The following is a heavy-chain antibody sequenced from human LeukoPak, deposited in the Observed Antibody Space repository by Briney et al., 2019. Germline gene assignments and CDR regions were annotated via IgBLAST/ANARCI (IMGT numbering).Heavy chain of an antibody. J-gene: IGHJ4*02. CDR1: GYTFTTYW. V-gene: IGHV5-51*01. Sequence: GESLKISCKGYGYTFTTYWIGWVRQMPGKGLEWMGIIYPGDSDPRYSPSFQGQVTISADKSISTAYLQWSSLKASDSAMYYCARHGLGSSWFGFDYWGQGTLVTVSS. D-gene: IGHD6-13*01. CDR3: ARHGLGSSWFGFDY. CDR2: IYPGDSDP.